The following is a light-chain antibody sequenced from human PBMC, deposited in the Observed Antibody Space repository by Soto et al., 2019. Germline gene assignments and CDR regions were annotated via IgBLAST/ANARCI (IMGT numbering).Light chain of an antibody. CDR2: DAS. J-gene: IGKJ5*01. CDR1: RSVSSY. V-gene: IGKV3-11*01. Sequence: EILLTQSPATLSLSPGDSATLSFRATRSVSSYLALYQQKPGQAPRLLIYDASSRPTDIPARFSGSGSGTDFTLTISSLEPEDFALYYCQQRSNWPITFGQGTRLEI. CDR3: QQRSNWPIT.